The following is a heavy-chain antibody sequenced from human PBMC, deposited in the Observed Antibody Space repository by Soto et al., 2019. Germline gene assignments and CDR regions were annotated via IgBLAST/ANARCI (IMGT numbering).Heavy chain of an antibody. J-gene: IGHJ6*04. Sequence: SETLSLTCAVYGGSFSGYYWSWIRQPPGKGLEWIGEINHSGSTNYNPSLKSRVTISVDTSKNQFSLKLSSVTAADTAVYYCARGIGGPAAMETHYCYVDVWGKGTTVTVSS. CDR1: GGSFSGYY. CDR3: ARGIGGPAAMETHYCYVDV. V-gene: IGHV4-34*01. CDR2: INHSGST. D-gene: IGHD2-2*01.